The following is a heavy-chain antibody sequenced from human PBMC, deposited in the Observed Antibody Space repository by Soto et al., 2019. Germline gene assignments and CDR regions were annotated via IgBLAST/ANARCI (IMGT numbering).Heavy chain of an antibody. Sequence: WWSLRLSCSASVFSFRSYGMTWVRQAPGKGLEWVAVIWHDGNNKYHADSVQGRFTVSRDNSKNTLYLQMNYLRPEDTAVYYCARDRLTGTAEWHSLDSWGQGTQVTVSS. CDR2: IWHDGNNK. V-gene: IGHV3-33*01. D-gene: IGHD7-27*01. CDR3: ARDRLTGTAEWHSLDS. J-gene: IGHJ4*02. CDR1: VFSFRSYG.